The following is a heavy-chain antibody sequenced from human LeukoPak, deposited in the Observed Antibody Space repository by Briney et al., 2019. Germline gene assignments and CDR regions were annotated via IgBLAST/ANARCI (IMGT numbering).Heavy chain of an antibody. CDR2: MSNSGSS. Sequence: SETLSLTCTVSRGSISSRGYYWGWIRQPSVKGLEWIGHMSNSGSSYYNPSLKSRITISVDTSKDQFSLKLISVTAADTAVYYCARQARRYSRMHWFDPWGQGTRVTVSS. J-gene: IGHJ5*02. CDR3: ARQARRYSRMHWFDP. V-gene: IGHV4-39*01. D-gene: IGHD6-13*01. CDR1: RGSISSRGYY.